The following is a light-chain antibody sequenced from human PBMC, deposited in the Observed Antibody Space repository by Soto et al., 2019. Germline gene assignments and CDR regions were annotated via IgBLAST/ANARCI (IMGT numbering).Light chain of an antibody. Sequence: QSALTQPPSASGSPGQSVTISCTGTSSDVGGYNFVSWYQQHPGKAPKLMIYEVNRRPSGVPDRFSGSKSGNTASLTVSGLQAEDEADYFCGTWDSSLSAVVFGGGTKLTVL. CDR1: SSDVGGYNF. J-gene: IGLJ2*01. CDR3: GTWDSSLSAVV. CDR2: EVN. V-gene: IGLV2-8*01.